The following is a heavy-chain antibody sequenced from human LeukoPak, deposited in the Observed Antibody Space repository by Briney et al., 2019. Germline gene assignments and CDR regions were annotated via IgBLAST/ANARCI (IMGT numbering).Heavy chain of an antibody. J-gene: IGHJ3*02. Sequence: GRSLRLSCAASGFTFDDYAMSWVRQAPGKGLEWVSAISGSGGSTYYADSVKGRFTISRDNSKNTLYLQMNSLRAEDTAVYYCANPKGGYYDSSGDDAFDIWGQGTMVTVSS. CDR2: ISGSGGST. CDR3: ANPKGGYYDSSGDDAFDI. D-gene: IGHD3-22*01. V-gene: IGHV3-23*01. CDR1: GFTFDDYA.